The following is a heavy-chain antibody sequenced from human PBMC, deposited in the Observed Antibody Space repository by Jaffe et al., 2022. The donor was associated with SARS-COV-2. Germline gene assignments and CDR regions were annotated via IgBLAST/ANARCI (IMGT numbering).Heavy chain of an antibody. V-gene: IGHV3-21*02. D-gene: IGHD1-1*01. J-gene: IGHJ4*02. Sequence: EVQLVESGGGLVQPGGSLRLSCAASGFTFTDYSMNWVRQAPGKELEWVSCITPSSSYIYYADSVKGRFTISRDNAKGSLSLHMNSLRAEDTAVYYCTTTKGYNSGPSHYWGQGTLVTVSS. CDR1: GFTFTDYS. CDR2: ITPSSSYI. CDR3: TTTKGYNSGPSHY.